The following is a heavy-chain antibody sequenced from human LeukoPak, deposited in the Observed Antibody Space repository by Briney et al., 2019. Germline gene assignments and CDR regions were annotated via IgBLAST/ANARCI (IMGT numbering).Heavy chain of an antibody. V-gene: IGHV1-18*01. CDR3: ATNYGSGSYSDY. J-gene: IGHJ4*02. D-gene: IGHD3-10*01. Sequence: ASVKVSCKASGYTFTSYGISWVRQAPGQGLEWMGWISAYNGNTNYAQKLQGRVTMTTDTSTSTAYMEQRSLRSGDTTVYYCATNYGSGSYSDYWGQGTLVTVSS. CDR1: GYTFTSYG. CDR2: ISAYNGNT.